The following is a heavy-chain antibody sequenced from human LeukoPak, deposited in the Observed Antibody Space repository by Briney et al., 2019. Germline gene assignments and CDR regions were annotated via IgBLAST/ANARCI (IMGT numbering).Heavy chain of an antibody. V-gene: IGHV1-69*02. CDR2: IIPILGIA. D-gene: IGHD4-11*01. Sequence: SVKVSCKASGGTFSSYTISWVRQAPGQGLEWMGRIIPILGIANYAQKFQGRVTITADKSTSTAYMELSRLRLEDPAVNYCSTLEMTTVISGSLPQFTCFDPWAQETLFTVSS. CDR3: STLEMTTVISGSLPQFTCFDP. CDR1: GGTFSSYT. J-gene: IGHJ5*02.